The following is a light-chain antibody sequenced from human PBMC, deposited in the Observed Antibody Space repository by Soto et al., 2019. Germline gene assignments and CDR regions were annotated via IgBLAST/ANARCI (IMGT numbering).Light chain of an antibody. J-gene: IGKJ2*02. V-gene: IGKV1-5*03. CDR3: QQYNSYPCT. Sequence: DIQMTQSPSTLSASVGDRVTITCRASQRISSWLAWYQQKPGKAPNLLIYKASTLQSGDPSRFSGSGSGTEFTLTISSLQPDDFATYYCQQYNSYPCTFGQGTKLEIK. CDR2: KAS. CDR1: QRISSW.